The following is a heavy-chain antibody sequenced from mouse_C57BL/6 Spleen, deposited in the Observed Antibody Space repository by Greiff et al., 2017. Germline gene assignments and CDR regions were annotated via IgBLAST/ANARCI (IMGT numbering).Heavy chain of an antibody. V-gene: IGHV1-81*01. D-gene: IGHD2-2*01. Sequence: VKLMESGAELARPGASVKLSCKASGYTFTSYGISWVKQRTGQGLEWIGEIYPRSGNTYYNEKFKGKATLTADKSSSTAYMELRSLTSEDSAVYFCAREGYDVGFDYWGQGTTLTVSS. CDR3: AREGYDVGFDY. CDR1: GYTFTSYG. CDR2: IYPRSGNT. J-gene: IGHJ2*01.